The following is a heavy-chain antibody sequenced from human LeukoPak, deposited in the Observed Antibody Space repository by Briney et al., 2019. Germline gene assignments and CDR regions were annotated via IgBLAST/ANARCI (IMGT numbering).Heavy chain of an antibody. J-gene: IGHJ5*02. Sequence: ASVKVSCKASGYTFINHDIDWFRQAAGQGLEWMGWTNSNSGNTGYAQKFQGRVTFTRSTSISTAYMELSSLRSDDTAVYYCARGSGSGGRDWFDHWGQGTLVTVSS. CDR1: GYTFINHD. D-gene: IGHD1-26*01. V-gene: IGHV1-8*03. CDR3: ARGSGSGGRDWFDH. CDR2: TNSNSGNT.